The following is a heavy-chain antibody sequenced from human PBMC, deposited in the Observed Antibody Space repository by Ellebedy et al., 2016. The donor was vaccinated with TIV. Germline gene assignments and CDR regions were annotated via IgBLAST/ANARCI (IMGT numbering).Heavy chain of an antibody. CDR2: ISSNGGST. J-gene: IGHJ4*02. CDR3: ARGSSMVRGAA. Sequence: GESLKISCSASGFTFSTYAMHWVRQAPGKGLEYVSAISSNGGSTFYADTVKGRFTISRDNSKNTLYLQMNSLRAEDTGVYYCARGSSMVRGAAWGQGTLVTVSS. D-gene: IGHD3-10*01. V-gene: IGHV3-64*04. CDR1: GFTFSTYA.